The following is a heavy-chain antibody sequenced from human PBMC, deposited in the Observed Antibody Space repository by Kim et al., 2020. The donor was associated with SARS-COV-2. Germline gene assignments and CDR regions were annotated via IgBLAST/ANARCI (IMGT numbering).Heavy chain of an antibody. CDR2: IYYSAST. Sequence: SETLSLTCTVSGGSISSSSYYWGWIRQPPGKGLEWIGSIYYSASTYYNPSLKSRVTISVDTSKNQFSLKLSSVTAADTAVYYCARPFKPKTYYDILTGYSGFDPWGQGTLVTVSS. CDR1: GGSISSSSYY. D-gene: IGHD3-9*01. CDR3: ARPFKPKTYYDILTGYSGFDP. J-gene: IGHJ5*02. V-gene: IGHV4-39*01.